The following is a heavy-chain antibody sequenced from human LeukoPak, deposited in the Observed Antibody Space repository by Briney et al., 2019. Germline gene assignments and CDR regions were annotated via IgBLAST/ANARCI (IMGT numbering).Heavy chain of an antibody. CDR1: GASVSSAGYH. Sequence: SETLSLTCTVSGASVSSAGYHWSWIRQPPGGGLEWIGYIYYISNTNYNPSLKSRVTMSVDPSKNQFSLKLNSVTAADTAVYYCARTQSQSGSYRYYFGYWGQGTLVTVSS. V-gene: IGHV4-61*08. CDR3: ARTQSQSGSYRYYFGY. CDR2: IYYISNT. J-gene: IGHJ4*02. D-gene: IGHD1-26*01.